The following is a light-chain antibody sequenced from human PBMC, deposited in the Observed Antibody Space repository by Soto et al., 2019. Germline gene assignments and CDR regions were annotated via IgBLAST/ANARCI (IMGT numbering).Light chain of an antibody. V-gene: IGLV2-14*03. J-gene: IGLJ2*01. CDR1: TSDIGAYNY. Sequence: QSALTQPASVSGFPGQSITISCTGTTSDIGAYNYVSWYQHHPGKAPKLLIYDVTDRPSGVSDRFSGSKSGNTASLTISGLQAEDEADYFCSSYTTINTVVLFGGGTKL. CDR3: SSYTTINTVVL. CDR2: DVT.